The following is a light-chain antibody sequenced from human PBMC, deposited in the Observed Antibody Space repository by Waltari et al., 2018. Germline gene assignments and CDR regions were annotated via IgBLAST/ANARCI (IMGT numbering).Light chain of an antibody. Sequence: EIVLTPSPGTLSLSPGERATLSCRASESVGRTLAWYQQKPGQAPRLLIYGASSRASGIADRFSGSGSGTDFSLTISRLEPEDFAVYYCQHYVRLPVTFGQGTKVDIK. V-gene: IGKV3-20*01. CDR1: ESVGRT. CDR2: GAS. J-gene: IGKJ1*01. CDR3: QHYVRLPVT.